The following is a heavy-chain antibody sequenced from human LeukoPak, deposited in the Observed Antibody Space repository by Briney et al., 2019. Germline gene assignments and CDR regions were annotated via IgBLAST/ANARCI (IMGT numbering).Heavy chain of an antibody. J-gene: IGHJ4*02. CDR1: GGSISSGDYY. V-gene: IGHV4-30-4*01. CDR3: AREGVVVTAIDY. CDR2: IYYSGST. Sequence: PSETLSLTCTVSGGSISSGDYYWSWIRQPPGKGLEWIGYIYYSGSTYYNPSLKSRVTISVGTSKNQFSLKLSSVTAADTAVYYCAREGVVVTAIDYWGQGTLVTVSS. D-gene: IGHD2-21*02.